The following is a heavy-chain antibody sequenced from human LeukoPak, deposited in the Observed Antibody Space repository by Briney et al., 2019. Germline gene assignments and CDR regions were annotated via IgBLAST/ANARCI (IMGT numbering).Heavy chain of an antibody. CDR2: IYYSGST. CDR1: GGSISSGGYY. CDR3: ASTLRFLEWLFS. Sequence: ASETLSLTCTVSGGSISSGGYYWSWIRQHPGQGLEWIGYIYYSGSTYYNPSLKSRVTISVDTSKNQFSLKLSSVTAADTAVYYCASTLRFLEWLFSWGQGTLVTVSS. D-gene: IGHD3-3*01. J-gene: IGHJ4*02. V-gene: IGHV4-31*03.